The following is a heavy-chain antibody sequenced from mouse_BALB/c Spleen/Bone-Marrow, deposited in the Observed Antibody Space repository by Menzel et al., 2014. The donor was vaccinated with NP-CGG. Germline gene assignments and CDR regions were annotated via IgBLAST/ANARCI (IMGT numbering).Heavy chain of an antibody. Sequence: DVKLQESGAELVKPGASVKLSCTASGFNIKDTYMHWVKQRPEQGLEWIGRIDPANGNTKYDPKFQGKATITADTSSNTAYLKLSMQMSEGTAVYYCAGRGYCGNCYYAMDYWGQGTSVTVSS. V-gene: IGHV14-3*02. CDR3: AGRGYCGNCYYAMDY. CDR2: IDPANGNT. D-gene: IGHD2-1*01. J-gene: IGHJ4*01. CDR1: GFNIKDTY.